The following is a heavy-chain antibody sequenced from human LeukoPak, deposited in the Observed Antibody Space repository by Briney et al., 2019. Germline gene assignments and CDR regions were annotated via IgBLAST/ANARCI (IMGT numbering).Heavy chain of an antibody. CDR2: IYYSGST. D-gene: IGHD1-26*01. Sequence: SQTLSLPCTVSGGSISSGGYYWSWIRQHPGKGLEWIGYIYYSGSTYYNPSLKSRVTISVDTSKNQFSLKLSSVTAADTAVYYCASLVAPTRVYYFDYWGQGTLVTVSS. CDR3: ASLVAPTRVYYFDY. J-gene: IGHJ4*02. CDR1: GGSISSGGYY. V-gene: IGHV4-31*03.